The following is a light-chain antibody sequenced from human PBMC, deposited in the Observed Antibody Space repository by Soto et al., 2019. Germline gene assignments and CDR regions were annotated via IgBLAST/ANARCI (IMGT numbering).Light chain of an antibody. CDR1: QSVTSNY. CDR3: QQYGSSGT. V-gene: IGKV3-20*01. Sequence: EIVLTQSPGTLSLSPGERATLSCRASQSVTSNYLAWYQQKPGQAPRLLIYGASGRATGIPDRFSGSGSGTEFTLTISRLEPEDFAVYYCQQYGSSGTFGQGTKVDIK. CDR2: GAS. J-gene: IGKJ1*01.